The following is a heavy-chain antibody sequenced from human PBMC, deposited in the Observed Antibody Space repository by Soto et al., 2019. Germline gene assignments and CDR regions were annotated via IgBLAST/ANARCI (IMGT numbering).Heavy chain of an antibody. D-gene: IGHD2-15*01. V-gene: IGHV3-64*01. J-gene: IGHJ6*03. CDR1: GFTFSSYA. CDR2: ISSNGGST. Sequence: EVQLVESGGGLVQPGGSLRLSCAASGFTFSSYAMHWVRQAPGKGLEYVSAISSNGGSTYYANSVKGRFTISRDNSKNTLYLQMGSLRAEDMAVYYCARDSRYCSGGSCQLYYMDVWGKGTTVTVSS. CDR3: ARDSRYCSGGSCQLYYMDV.